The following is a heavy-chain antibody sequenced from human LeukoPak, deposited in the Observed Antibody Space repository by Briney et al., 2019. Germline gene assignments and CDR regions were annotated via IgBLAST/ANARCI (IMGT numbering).Heavy chain of an antibody. CDR1: GFTFSSYA. Sequence: GGSLRLSCAASGFTFSSYAMQWVRQAPGKGLEWVAVISYDGSNKYYADSVKGRFTISRDNSKNTLYLQMNSLRAEDTAVYYCARDPTIAVAGIGGDYWGQGTLVTVSS. J-gene: IGHJ4*02. V-gene: IGHV3-30-3*01. D-gene: IGHD6-19*01. CDR2: ISYDGSNK. CDR3: ARDPTIAVAGIGGDY.